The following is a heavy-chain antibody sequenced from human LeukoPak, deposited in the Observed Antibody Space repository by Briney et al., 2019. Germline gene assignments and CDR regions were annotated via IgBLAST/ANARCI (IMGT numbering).Heavy chain of an antibody. CDR3: ASRVFDY. CDR2: INHSGST. Sequence: PSETLSLTCAVYGGSFSGYYWSWIRQPPGKGLEWTGEINHSGSTNYNPSLKSRVTISVDTSKNQFSLKLSSVTAADTAVYYCASRVFDYWGQGTLVTVSS. J-gene: IGHJ4*02. CDR1: GGSFSGYY. V-gene: IGHV4-34*01.